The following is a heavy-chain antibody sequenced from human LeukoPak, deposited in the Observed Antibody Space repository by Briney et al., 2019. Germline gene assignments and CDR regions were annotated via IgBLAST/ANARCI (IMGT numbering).Heavy chain of an antibody. V-gene: IGHV3-72*01. CDR1: GFTFSSYW. D-gene: IGHD1-26*01. CDR3: ARAPNSGTLGEDY. CDR2: IRNKANIYTT. J-gene: IGHJ4*02. Sequence: GGSLRLSCAASGFTFSSYWMSWVRQAPGKGLEWVGRIRNKANIYTTEYAASVKGRFTISRDDSKNSLYLQMNSLKTEDTAVYYCARAPNSGTLGEDYWGQGTLVTVSS.